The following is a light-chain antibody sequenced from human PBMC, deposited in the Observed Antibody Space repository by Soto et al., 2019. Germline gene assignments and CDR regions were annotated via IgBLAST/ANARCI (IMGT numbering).Light chain of an antibody. CDR2: KAS. CDR1: QSISSW. CDR3: QQYNSYWT. J-gene: IGKJ1*01. V-gene: IGKV1-5*03. Sequence: EIQMTQSTSTLSASVGDRVTITCRASQSISSWLAWYQQKPGKAPKLLIYKASSLESGVPSRFSGSGSGTEFTLTISSLQPDDFATYYCQQYNSYWTFAQGTKVDI.